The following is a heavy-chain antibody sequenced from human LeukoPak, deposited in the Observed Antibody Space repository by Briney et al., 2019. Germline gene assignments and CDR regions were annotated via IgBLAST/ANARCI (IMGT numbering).Heavy chain of an antibody. CDR1: GVSISSTTYY. Sequence: SETLSLTCTVSGVSISSTTYYWGWIRQPPGKGLEWIGRIYTSGSTNYNPSLKSRVTMSVDTSKNQFSLKLSSVTAADTAVYYCARVRSSGYSWFDPWGQGTLVTVSS. J-gene: IGHJ5*02. CDR2: IYTSGST. CDR3: ARVRSSGYSWFDP. D-gene: IGHD3-22*01. V-gene: IGHV4-61*05.